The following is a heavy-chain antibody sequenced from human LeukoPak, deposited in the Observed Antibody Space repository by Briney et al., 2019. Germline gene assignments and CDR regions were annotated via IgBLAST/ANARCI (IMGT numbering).Heavy chain of an antibody. CDR1: GVSISSYY. D-gene: IGHD3-10*01. Sequence: SETLSLTCTVSGVSISSYYWSWIRQPAGKGLDWMGLIYTSGSTNYNPPLKSRVTMSVDTSKNQFSLKLSSVTAADTAVYYCAREAMVRGVLVNWFDPWGQGTLVTVSS. J-gene: IGHJ5*02. CDR3: AREAMVRGVLVNWFDP. CDR2: IYTSGST. V-gene: IGHV4-4*07.